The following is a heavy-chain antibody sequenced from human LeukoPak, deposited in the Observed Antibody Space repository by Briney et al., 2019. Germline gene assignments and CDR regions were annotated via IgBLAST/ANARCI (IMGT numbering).Heavy chain of an antibody. CDR3: ASLWNYGVGGDY. V-gene: IGHV1-2*02. Sequence: ASVKVSCKASGYTFTGYNMHWVRQAPGQGLEWMGWINPNSGGTNYAQKFQGRVTMTRDTSISTAYMELSRLRCDDTAVYYCASLWNYGVGGDYWGQGTLVIVSS. CDR2: INPNSGGT. D-gene: IGHD1-7*01. CDR1: GYTFTGYN. J-gene: IGHJ4*02.